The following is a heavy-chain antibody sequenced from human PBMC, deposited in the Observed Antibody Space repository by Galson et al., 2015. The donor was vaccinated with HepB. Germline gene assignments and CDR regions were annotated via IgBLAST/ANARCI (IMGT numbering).Heavy chain of an antibody. Sequence: SLRLSCAASGFTVSSNYMSWVRQAPGKGLEWVSVIYSGGSTYYADSVKGRFTISRDNSKNTLYLQMNSLRAEDTTVYYCARESRYYMDVWGKGTTVTVSS. CDR2: IYSGGST. CDR1: GFTVSSNY. V-gene: IGHV3-66*01. J-gene: IGHJ6*03. CDR3: ARESRYYMDV.